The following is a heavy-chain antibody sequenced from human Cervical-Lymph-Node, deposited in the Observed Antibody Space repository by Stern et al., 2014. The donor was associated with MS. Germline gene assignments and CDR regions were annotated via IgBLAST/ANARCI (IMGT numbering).Heavy chain of an antibody. D-gene: IGHD2-2*01. Sequence: EVQLVQSGGGSVQPGGSLRLSCAGSGFTFSTYAMSWVRQAPGKGLEWVSTISGSGGRTYYADSVKGRFTISRDNSKNTLYLQMNSLRAEDTAVYYCAKDLGYCSSTSCYLAYWGQGTLVTVSS. CDR2: ISGSGGRT. J-gene: IGHJ4*02. V-gene: IGHV3-23*04. CDR3: AKDLGYCSSTSCYLAY. CDR1: GFTFSTYA.